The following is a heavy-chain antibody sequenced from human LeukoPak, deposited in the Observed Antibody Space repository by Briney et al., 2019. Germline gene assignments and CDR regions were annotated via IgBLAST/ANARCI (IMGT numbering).Heavy chain of an antibody. V-gene: IGHV3-21*01. D-gene: IGHD3-16*01. CDR1: GFTFNRYT. CDR2: ISSSSSYI. Sequence: GGSLRLSCAASGFTFNRYTLNWVRQAPGKGLEWVSSISSSSSYIYYADPVKGRFTISRHNAKNSVYLQMNSLRVDDTAVYYCARLGDLCRFDRGPIYSWGQGTLVSV. CDR3: ARLGDLCRFDRGPIYS. J-gene: IGHJ5*02.